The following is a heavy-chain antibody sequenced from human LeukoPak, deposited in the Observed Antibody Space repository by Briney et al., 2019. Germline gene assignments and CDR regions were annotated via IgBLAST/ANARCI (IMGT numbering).Heavy chain of an antibody. CDR2: ISSSGSTI. J-gene: IGHJ4*02. V-gene: IGHV3-11*04. D-gene: IGHD3-22*01. CDR3: ARDLWGFYYDSSGGVDY. CDR1: GFTFSDYY. Sequence: EPGGSLRLSCAASGFTFSDYYMSWIRQAPGKGLEWVSYISSSGSTIYYADSVKGRFTISRDNAKNSLYLQMNSLRAEDTAVYYCARDLWGFYYDSSGGVDYWGQGTLVTVSS.